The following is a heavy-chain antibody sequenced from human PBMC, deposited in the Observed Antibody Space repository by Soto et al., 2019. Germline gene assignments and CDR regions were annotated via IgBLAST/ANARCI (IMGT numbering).Heavy chain of an antibody. D-gene: IGHD2-21*01. CDR2: ISGSGDRT. V-gene: IGHV3-23*01. Sequence: EVQLLVSGGRFVQPGGSLKLSCEASGFTFGNYAMTWVRQVPGKGLEWVSTISGSGDRTYYADSVTGRFTISRDNSKNTLYLQMHSLGVEDTAVYFCAKDTVAIRSFYFDSWAQGTLVTVSS. CDR3: AKDTVAIRSFYFDS. CDR1: GFTFGNYA. J-gene: IGHJ4*02.